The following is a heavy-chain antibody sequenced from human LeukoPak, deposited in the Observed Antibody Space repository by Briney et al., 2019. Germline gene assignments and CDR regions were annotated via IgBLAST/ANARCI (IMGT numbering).Heavy chain of an antibody. CDR2: IYSSGST. J-gene: IGHJ4*02. Sequence: PGGSLRLSCAASGFTVSSNYMSRVRQAPGKGLEWVSVIYSSGSTYYADSVKGRFTISRDNSKNTLYLQMNSLRAEDTAVYYCARGMAVAVPFDYWGQGTLVTVSS. CDR1: GFTVSSNY. V-gene: IGHV3-53*01. D-gene: IGHD6-19*01. CDR3: ARGMAVAVPFDY.